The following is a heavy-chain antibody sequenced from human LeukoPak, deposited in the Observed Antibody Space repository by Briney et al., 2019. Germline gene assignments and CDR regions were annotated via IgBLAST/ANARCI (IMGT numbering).Heavy chain of an antibody. CDR3: AKWGDYDVLTGYYVSDF. D-gene: IGHD3-9*01. V-gene: IGHV3-23*01. CDR2: ISGRSDNT. Sequence: GGSLRLSCAASGFIFSNYAMYWVRQAPGRGLEWVSAISGRSDNTYYADSVKGRFTLSRDSSKNTLYLQMNSLRADDTAVYYCAKWGDYDVLTGYYVSDFWGQGTLVTVSS. J-gene: IGHJ4*02. CDR1: GFIFSNYA.